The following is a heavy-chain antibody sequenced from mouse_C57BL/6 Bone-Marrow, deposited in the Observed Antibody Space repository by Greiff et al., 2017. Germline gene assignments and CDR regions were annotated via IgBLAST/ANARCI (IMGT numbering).Heavy chain of an antibody. CDR3: TTVFHY. CDR2: IDPENGDT. V-gene: IGHV14-4*01. J-gene: IGHJ2*01. CDR1: GFNFKDYY. Sequence: EVKLQESGAELVRPGASVKLSCTASGFNFKDYYMHWVKQRPEQGLAWLGCIDPENGDTEYASKFQGKATITAATSSHPAYLPLSCLTSEDTAVYYCTTVFHYWGQGTTLTVSS.